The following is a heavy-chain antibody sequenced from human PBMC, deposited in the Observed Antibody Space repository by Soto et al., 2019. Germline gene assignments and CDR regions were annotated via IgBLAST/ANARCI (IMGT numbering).Heavy chain of an antibody. V-gene: IGHV1-58*01. Sequence: AAVKVSCKASGFTCTSSAVQCVLQSLLRRLEWIGWIVVGSGNTNYAQKFQERVTITRDMSTSTAYMELSSLRSEDTAVYYCAADRGWYRAAGNYYYYYGMDVWGQGTTVTVSS. D-gene: IGHD2-15*01. J-gene: IGHJ6*02. CDR3: AADRGWYRAAGNYYYYYGMDV. CDR1: GFTCTSSA. CDR2: IVVGSGNT.